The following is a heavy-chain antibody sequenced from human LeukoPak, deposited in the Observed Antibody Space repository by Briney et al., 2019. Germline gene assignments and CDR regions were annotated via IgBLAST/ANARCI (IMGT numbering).Heavy chain of an antibody. J-gene: IGHJ4*02. V-gene: IGHV1-18*01. CDR1: GYTFTNYG. Sequence: ASVKVSCKASGYTFTNYGVTWVRQAPGQGLEWMGWRSAYNGGTKYAQTLQGRVTMTTDTSTYTAYMELRNLRSDDTAVYYCARDHSSSCQLLDYWGQGTPVTVSS. CDR3: ARDHSSSCQLLDY. CDR2: RSAYNGGT. D-gene: IGHD6-13*01.